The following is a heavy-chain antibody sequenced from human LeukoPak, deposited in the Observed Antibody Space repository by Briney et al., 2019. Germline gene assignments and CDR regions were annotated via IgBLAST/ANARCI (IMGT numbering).Heavy chain of an antibody. CDR2: ISSSSSYI. CDR3: ARGRGSYPKLYFDY. J-gene: IGHJ4*02. D-gene: IGHD1-26*01. Sequence: PGGSLRLSCAASGFTFSSYSMNWVRQAPGKGLEWVSSISSSSSYIYYADSVKGRFTISRDNAKNSLYLQMNSLRAEDTAVYYCARGRGSYPKLYFDYWGQGTLVTVSS. V-gene: IGHV3-21*01. CDR1: GFTFSSYS.